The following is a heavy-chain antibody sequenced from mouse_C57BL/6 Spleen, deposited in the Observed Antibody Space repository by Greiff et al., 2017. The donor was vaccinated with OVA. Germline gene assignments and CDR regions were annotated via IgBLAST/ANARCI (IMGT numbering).Heavy chain of an antibody. V-gene: IGHV1-9*01. CDR1: GFTFTGYW. J-gene: IGHJ4*01. D-gene: IGHD2-2*01. CDR3: ARNWEVTTYYARGY. Sequence: VQLQQSGAELMKPGASVKLSCKATGFTFTGYWIEWVKQRPGQGLEWIGEILPGSGSTDYTEKFKGKATFTADTSSNTAYMQLSSLTTEDSAIYYCARNWEVTTYYARGYWGQGTSLTVSS. CDR2: ILPGSGST.